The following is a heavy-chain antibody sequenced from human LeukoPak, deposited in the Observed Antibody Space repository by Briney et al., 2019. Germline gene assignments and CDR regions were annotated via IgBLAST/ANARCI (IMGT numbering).Heavy chain of an antibody. CDR2: IYYSGTT. CDR1: GDSINNYY. Sequence: SETLSLTCAVSGDSINNYYWSWIRRPPGKGLEWIGYIYYSGTTNYNPSLKSRVTMSVDTSKNQFSLRLSSMTAADTAVYYCARGASTFDYWGQGTLVIVSS. J-gene: IGHJ4*02. V-gene: IGHV4-59*01. CDR3: ARGASTFDY.